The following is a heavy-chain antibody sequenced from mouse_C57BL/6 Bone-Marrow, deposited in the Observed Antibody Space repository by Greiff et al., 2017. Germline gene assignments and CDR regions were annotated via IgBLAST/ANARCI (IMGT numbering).Heavy chain of an antibody. CDR3: ARRGGNYGAWFAY. V-gene: IGHV5-6*01. CDR2: ISSGGSYT. Sequence: EVQLMESGGDLVKPGGSLKLSCAASGFTFSSYGMSWVRQTPDKRLEWVATISSGGSYTYYPDSVKGRFTISRDNAKNTLYLQMSSLKSEDTAMYYWARRGGNYGAWFAYWGQGTLVTVSA. CDR1: GFTFSSYG. D-gene: IGHD2-1*01. J-gene: IGHJ3*01.